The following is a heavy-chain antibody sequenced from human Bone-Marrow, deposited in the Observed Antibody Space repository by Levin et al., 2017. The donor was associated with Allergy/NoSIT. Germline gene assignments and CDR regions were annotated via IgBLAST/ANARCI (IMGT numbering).Heavy chain of an antibody. V-gene: IGHV5-51*01. CDR2: IYPGDSDT. CDR1: GFSFTTYW. CDR3: ARRVVPGAPVHAFNWFDP. Sequence: KVSCEASGFSFTTYWIAWARQVPGQGLEWIGIIYPGDSDTTYSPSFQGQVTMSVDQSMRTAYLQWSSLKAPDSAIYYCARRVVPGAPVHAFNWFDPWGQGTLVTVTS. J-gene: IGHJ5*02. D-gene: IGHD4/OR15-4a*01.